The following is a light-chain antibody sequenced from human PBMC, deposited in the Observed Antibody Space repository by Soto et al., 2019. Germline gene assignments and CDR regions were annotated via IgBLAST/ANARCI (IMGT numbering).Light chain of an antibody. J-gene: IGKJ4*01. CDR1: QDISNY. CDR2: AVS. V-gene: IGKV1-33*01. CDR3: QQHANFPLS. Sequence: DIQMTQSPSSLSASVGDTVTITCPASQDISNYLSWYHQKPGKAPPLLIYAVSNLETGVPSRFSGSGSGTHFTLTISSLQPEDVATYYCQQHANFPLSVGGGTKVEI.